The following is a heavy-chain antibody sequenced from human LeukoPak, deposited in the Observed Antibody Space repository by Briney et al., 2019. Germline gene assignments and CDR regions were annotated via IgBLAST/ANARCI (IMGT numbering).Heavy chain of an antibody. V-gene: IGHV1-2*02. CDR1: GYTFTDYY. D-gene: IGHD3-22*01. CDR2: INPNSGGT. J-gene: IGHJ4*02. CDR3: ARDLSYSRGYYYDY. Sequence: APVKVSCKASGYTFTDYYLHWVRQAPGQGLEWMGWINPNSGGTNYAPKFQGRVTMTRDTSISTAYMDLSRLRSDDTAVYYCARDLSYSRGYYYDYWGQGTLVTVSS.